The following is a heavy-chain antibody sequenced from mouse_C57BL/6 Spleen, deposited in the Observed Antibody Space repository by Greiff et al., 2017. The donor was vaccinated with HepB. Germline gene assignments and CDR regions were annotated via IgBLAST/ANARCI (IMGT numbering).Heavy chain of an antibody. CDR3: ARPPHYYGSSAWFAY. CDR2: ISSGSSTI. D-gene: IGHD1-1*01. V-gene: IGHV5-17*01. Sequence: EVQRVESGGGLVKPGGSLKLSCAASGFTFSDYGMHWVRQAPEKGLEWVAYISSGSSTIYYADTVKGRFTISRDNAKNTLFLQMTSLRSEDTAMYYCARPPHYYGSSAWFAYWGQGTLVTVSA. CDR1: GFTFSDYG. J-gene: IGHJ3*01.